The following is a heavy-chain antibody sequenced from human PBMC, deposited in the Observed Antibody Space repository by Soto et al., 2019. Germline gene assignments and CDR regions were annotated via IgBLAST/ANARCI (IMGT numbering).Heavy chain of an antibody. D-gene: IGHD6-13*01. J-gene: IGHJ4*02. Sequence: PGGSLRLSCAGSGVSFSYYAMSWVRQAPGKGLEWVSVISESGCSTHYADSVRGRFTVSRDNSKNSLSLRMNSLRDEDTAVYFCAKRSPYSSGWYSPIFDYWGQGALVTAPQ. V-gene: IGHV3-23*01. CDR1: GVSFSYYA. CDR3: AKRSPYSSGWYSPIFDY. CDR2: ISESGCST.